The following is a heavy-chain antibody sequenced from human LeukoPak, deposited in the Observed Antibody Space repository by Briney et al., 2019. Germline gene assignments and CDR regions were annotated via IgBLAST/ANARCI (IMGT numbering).Heavy chain of an antibody. J-gene: IGHJ4*02. CDR2: IYYSGST. V-gene: IGHV4-59*01. D-gene: IGHD3-10*01. Sequence: SETPSLTCTVSGGSISSYYWSWIRQPPGKGLEWIGYIYYSGSTNYNPSLKSRVTISVDTSKNQFSLKLSSVTAADTAVYYCARAASMVRGVIIFDYWGQGTLVTVSS. CDR1: GGSISSYY. CDR3: ARAASMVRGVIIFDY.